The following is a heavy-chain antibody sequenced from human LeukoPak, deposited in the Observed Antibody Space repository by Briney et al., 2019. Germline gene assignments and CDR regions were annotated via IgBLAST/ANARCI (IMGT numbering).Heavy chain of an antibody. V-gene: IGHV4-59*01. D-gene: IGHD6-13*01. CDR1: GGSISSYY. Sequence: PSGTLSLTCAVSGGSISSYYWSWIRQPPGKRLEWIGYIYYSGSTNYNPSLKSRVTISVDTSKNQFSLKLSSVTAADTAVYYCARGGGVAAAGTRGYYYYYMDVWGKGTTVTISS. CDR3: ARGGGVAAAGTRGYYYYYMDV. J-gene: IGHJ6*03. CDR2: IYYSGST.